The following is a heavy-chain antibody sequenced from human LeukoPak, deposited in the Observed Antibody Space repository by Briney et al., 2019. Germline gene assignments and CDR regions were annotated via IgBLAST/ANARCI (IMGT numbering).Heavy chain of an antibody. J-gene: IGHJ6*03. V-gene: IGHV1-46*01. CDR1: GYTFTMYY. CDR3: AVEQRGVRRADVGGLFASYYTYYYMDV. Sequence: RASVKVSCKASGYTFTMYYIHWVRQAPGQGLEWMGMINPSDGATTYAQRFQGRVTMTRDMSTTTVYMDLRRLRSDDTAVYFFAVEQRGVRRADVGGLFASYYTYYYMDVWGRGTTVTVSS. CDR2: INPSDGAT. D-gene: IGHD3-16*01.